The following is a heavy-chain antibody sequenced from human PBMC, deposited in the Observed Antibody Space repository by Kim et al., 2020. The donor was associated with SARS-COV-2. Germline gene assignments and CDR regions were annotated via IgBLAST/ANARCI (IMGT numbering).Heavy chain of an antibody. CDR2: ISYDGSNK. Sequence: GGSLRLSCAASGFTFSSYGMHWVRQAPGKGLEWVAVISYDGSNKYYADSVKGRFTISRDNSKNTLYLQMNSLRAEDTAVYYCARYQPGESIAARCDAFDIWGQGTMVTVSS. V-gene: IGHV3-30*03. CDR1: GFTFSSYG. CDR3: ARYQPGESIAARCDAFDI. D-gene: IGHD6-6*01. J-gene: IGHJ3*02.